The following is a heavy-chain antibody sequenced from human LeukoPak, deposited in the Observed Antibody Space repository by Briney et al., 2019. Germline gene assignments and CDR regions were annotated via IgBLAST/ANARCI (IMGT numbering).Heavy chain of an antibody. D-gene: IGHD3-22*01. Sequence: GGSLRLSCAASGFTFSTFIMNWVRQAPGKGLEWVSSISGSSDYIYYADSVRGRFTISRDNAKNSLYLQMNSLRAEDTAVYYCARGHCDTSGYSNYFDYWGQETLVTVSS. V-gene: IGHV3-21*01. CDR1: GFTFSTFI. CDR3: ARGHCDTSGYSNYFDY. J-gene: IGHJ4*02. CDR2: ISGSSDYI.